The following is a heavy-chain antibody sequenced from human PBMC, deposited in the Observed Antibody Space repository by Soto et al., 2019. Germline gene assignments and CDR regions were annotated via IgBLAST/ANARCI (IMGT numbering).Heavy chain of an antibody. CDR2: ISSSSSYI. D-gene: IGHD3-9*01. CDR3: ARFYYDILTGFRAHAFDI. V-gene: IGHV3-21*01. J-gene: IGHJ3*02. CDR1: GFTFSSYS. Sequence: PGGSLRLSCAASGFTFSSYSMNWVRQAPGKGLEWVSSISSSSSYIYYADSVKGRFTISRDNAKNSLYLQMNSLRAEDTAVYYCARFYYDILTGFRAHAFDIWGQGTMVTVSS.